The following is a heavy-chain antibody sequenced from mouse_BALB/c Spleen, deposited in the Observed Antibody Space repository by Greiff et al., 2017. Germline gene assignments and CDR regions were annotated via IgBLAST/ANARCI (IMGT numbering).Heavy chain of an antibody. CDR3: ARDPDRSYYAMDY. CDR1: GFTFSSYG. V-gene: IGHV5-6-3*01. J-gene: IGHJ4*01. Sequence: DVKLVESGGGLVQPGGSLKLSCAASGFTFSSYGMSWVRQTPDKRLELVATINSNGGSTYYPDSVKGRFTISRDNAKNTLYLQMSSLKSEDTAMYYCARDPDRSYYAMDYWGQGTSVTVSS. D-gene: IGHD2-14*01. CDR2: INSNGGST.